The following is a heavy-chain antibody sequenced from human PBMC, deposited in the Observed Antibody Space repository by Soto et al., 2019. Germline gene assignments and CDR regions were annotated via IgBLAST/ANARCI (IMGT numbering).Heavy chain of an antibody. CDR2: IIPILGIA. CDR3: ASLPVADVAFEI. D-gene: IGHD6-19*01. J-gene: IGHJ3*02. V-gene: IGHV1-69*02. CDR1: GGTFSSYT. Sequence: QVQLVQSGAEVKKPGSSVKVSCKASGGTFSSYTISWVRQAPGQGLEWMGRIIPILGIANYAQKFQGSVTITADKSTSTAYMELSSLRSEDTSVSYCASLPVADVAFEIWGQGTMVTVFS.